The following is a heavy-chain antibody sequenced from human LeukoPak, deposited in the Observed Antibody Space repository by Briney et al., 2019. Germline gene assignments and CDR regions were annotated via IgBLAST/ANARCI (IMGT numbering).Heavy chain of an antibody. CDR3: AKGPGNYDILTGYLFDY. CDR1: GFTFSSYA. V-gene: IGHV3-23*01. CDR2: ISGSGDNT. D-gene: IGHD3-9*01. Sequence: GGSLRLSCAASGFTFSSYAMSWVRQAPGKGLEWVSGISGSGDNTYYADSVKGRFTISRDNSKNTLYLQMNSLRAEDTAVYYCAKGPGNYDILTGYLFDYWGQGTLVTVSS. J-gene: IGHJ4*02.